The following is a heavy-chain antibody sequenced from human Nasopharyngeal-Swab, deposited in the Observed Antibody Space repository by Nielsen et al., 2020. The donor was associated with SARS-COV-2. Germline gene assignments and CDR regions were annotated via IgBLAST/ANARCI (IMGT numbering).Heavy chain of an antibody. CDR1: GSSFSNYW. J-gene: IGHJ3*02. CDR2: VDPSDSYT. CDR3: ARQYQNYFGSGDYHGAFDI. Sequence: GESLKISCEGSGSSFSNYWISWVRQVPGKGLEWMGKVDPSDSYTDYSPSLRGHVTILVDRSISTAYLQWSSLKASDTAMYYCARQYQNYFGSGDYHGAFDIWGQGTMVTVSS. V-gene: IGHV5-10-1*01. D-gene: IGHD3-10*01.